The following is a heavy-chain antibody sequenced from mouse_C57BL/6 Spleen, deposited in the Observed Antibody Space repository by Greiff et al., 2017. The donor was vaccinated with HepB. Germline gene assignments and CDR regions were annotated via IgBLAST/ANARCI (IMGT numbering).Heavy chain of an antibody. V-gene: IGHV1-15*01. CDR1: GYTFTDYE. J-gene: IGHJ2*01. CDR2: IDPETGGT. Sequence: QVQLKESGAELVRPGASVTLSCKASGYTFTDYEMHWVKQTPVHGLEWIGAIDPETGGTAYNQKFKGKAILTADKSSSTAYMELRSLTSEDSAVYYCTLTRFDYWGQGTTLTVSS. CDR3: TLTRFDY. D-gene: IGHD4-1*01.